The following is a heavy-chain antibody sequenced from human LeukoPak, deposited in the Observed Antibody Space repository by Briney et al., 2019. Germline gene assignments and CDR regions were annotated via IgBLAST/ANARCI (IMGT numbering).Heavy chain of an antibody. CDR1: GFTFSSYA. D-gene: IGHD3-3*01. Sequence: PGGSLRLSCAASGFTFSSYAMSWVRQAPGKGLEWVSAISGSGGSTYYADSVKGRFTISRDNSKNTLYLQMNSLRAEDTALYYCAKDWYYDFWSGYYSTYFDYWGQGTLVTVSS. CDR3: AKDWYYDFWSGYYSTYFDY. V-gene: IGHV3-23*01. CDR2: ISGSGGST. J-gene: IGHJ4*02.